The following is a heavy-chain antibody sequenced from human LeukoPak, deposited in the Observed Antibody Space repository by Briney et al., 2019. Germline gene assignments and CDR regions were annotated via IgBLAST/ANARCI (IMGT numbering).Heavy chain of an antibody. V-gene: IGHV3-23*01. D-gene: IGHD1-26*01. Sequence: PGGTLRLSCAASGFTFNKYGMSWVRQAPGKGLEWVSSISGSGDSTYYADSVKGRFTISRDNSKNTLYLQMNSLRAEDTAVYYCAKDSGGIVGATFDYWGQGTLVTVSS. CDR1: GFTFNKYG. CDR3: AKDSGGIVGATFDY. CDR2: ISGSGDST. J-gene: IGHJ4*02.